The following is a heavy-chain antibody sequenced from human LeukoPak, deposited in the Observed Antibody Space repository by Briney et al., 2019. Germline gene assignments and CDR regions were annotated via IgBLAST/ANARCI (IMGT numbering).Heavy chain of an antibody. D-gene: IGHD1-7*01. J-gene: IGHJ6*02. Sequence: PGRSLRLSCEASGFPFSSYGMHWVRQVPGKGLEWVAVMSYDGSNENYADPVKGRFTISRDNSKNTLYLLMNSLRVEDTAVYYCAKDPLELIADTHTYGMDVWGQGTTVTVSS. V-gene: IGHV3-30*18. CDR2: MSYDGSNE. CDR1: GFPFSSYG. CDR3: AKDPLELIADTHTYGMDV.